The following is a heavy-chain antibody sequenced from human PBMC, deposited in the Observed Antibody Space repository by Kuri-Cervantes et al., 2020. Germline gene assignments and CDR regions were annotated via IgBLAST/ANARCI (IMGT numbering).Heavy chain of an antibody. CDR2: SRSYGSNK. V-gene: IGHV3-30*02. Sequence: IHWARLPPGKGLECVVVSRSYGSNKYYADSVKCRFTISRDNSKNTLYLQMNSLRAEDTAVYYCAKDGITSAGTPFDSWGQGTLVTVSS. CDR3: AKDGITSAGTPFDS. D-gene: IGHD6-13*01. J-gene: IGHJ4*02.